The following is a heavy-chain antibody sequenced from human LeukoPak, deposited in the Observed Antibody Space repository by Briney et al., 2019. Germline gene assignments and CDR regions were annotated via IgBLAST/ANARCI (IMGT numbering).Heavy chain of an antibody. D-gene: IGHD3-16*01. CDR2: IKADGSDQ. CDR1: GFSFSTSG. Sequence: GGSLRLSCAGSGFSFSTSGMHWVRQAPGKGLEWAALIKADGSDQYYADSVKGRFTISRDNSKDTLFLQMNSLRVEDTAVYYCANTAGEGDYFDYWGQGTLATVSS. CDR3: ANTAGEGDYFDY. J-gene: IGHJ4*02. V-gene: IGHV3-30*02.